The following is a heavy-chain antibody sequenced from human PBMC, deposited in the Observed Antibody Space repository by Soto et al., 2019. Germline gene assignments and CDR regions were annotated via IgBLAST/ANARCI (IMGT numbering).Heavy chain of an antibody. Sequence: XSVKVSCKASGYSFTSYGIIWVRQAPGQGLEWMGWISAYNGNTNYAQKLQGRVTMTTDTSTSTAYMELRSLRSDDTAVYYCARDRGSAIAARYDPWGQGTLVTVSS. CDR3: ARDRGSAIAARYDP. CDR2: ISAYNGNT. J-gene: IGHJ5*02. V-gene: IGHV1-18*01. D-gene: IGHD6-13*01. CDR1: GYSFTSYG.